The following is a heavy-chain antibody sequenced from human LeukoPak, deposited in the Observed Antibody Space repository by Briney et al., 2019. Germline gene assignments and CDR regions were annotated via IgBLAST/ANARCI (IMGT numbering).Heavy chain of an antibody. CDR3: ARSYCGSTSCYDAFDI. CDR2: IYPGDSDT. CDR1: GYSFNSYW. D-gene: IGHD2-2*01. Sequence: GESLMISCKGSGYSFNSYWIAWVRQMPGKGLEWMGIIYPGDSDTRYRPSFQGQVTISADKSISTAYLQWSSLKASDTAMYYCARSYCGSTSCYDAFDIWGQGTMVTVSS. V-gene: IGHV5-51*01. J-gene: IGHJ3*02.